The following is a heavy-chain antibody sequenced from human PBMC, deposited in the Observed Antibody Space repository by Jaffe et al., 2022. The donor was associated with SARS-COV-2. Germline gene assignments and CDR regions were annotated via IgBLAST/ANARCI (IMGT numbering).Heavy chain of an antibody. V-gene: IGHV1-69*01. D-gene: IGHD1-1*01. J-gene: IGHJ4*02. CDR1: GDTFSSSG. Sequence: QVQLVQSGGEVKKPGSSVRVSCKVSGDTFSSSGINWVRQAPGQGLEWMGGILPIFGSSNYAQNFQGRVAITADESTRTAYMELSSLRSEDTAVYYCAREGRTTGSYYFDSWGQGTLVTVSS. CDR3: AREGRTTGSYYFDS. CDR2: ILPIFGSS.